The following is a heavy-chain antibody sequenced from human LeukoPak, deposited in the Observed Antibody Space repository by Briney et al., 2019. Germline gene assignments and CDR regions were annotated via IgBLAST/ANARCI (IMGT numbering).Heavy chain of an antibody. J-gene: IGHJ5*02. CDR3: AKSRVAVAAPRDWFDP. V-gene: IGHV3-23*01. D-gene: IGHD6-19*01. CDR1: RFTFDDYY. Sequence: GGSLRLSCVASRFTFDDYYMHWVRQVPGKGLEWVSTISGSGLSTYYADSVKGRFTISRDNSNNTLYLQMNSLRVEDTAVYYCAKSRVAVAAPRDWFDPWGQGTLVTVSS. CDR2: ISGSGLST.